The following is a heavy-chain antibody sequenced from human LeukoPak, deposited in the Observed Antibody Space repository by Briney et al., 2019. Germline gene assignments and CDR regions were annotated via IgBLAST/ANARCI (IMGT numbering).Heavy chain of an antibody. CDR1: GFSVSNYY. J-gene: IGHJ5*01. Sequence: GGSLRLSCAGSGFSVSNYYMNWVRQAPGKGLEWVSLIRDSGATFYADSVKGRFTISRDNSKNTIYLQMNRLRVEDTAVYVCARDRAVTQVWVEFDSWGQGTQVTVSS. CDR3: ARDRAVTQVWVEFDS. D-gene: IGHD3-16*01. V-gene: IGHV3-66*03. CDR2: IRDSGAT.